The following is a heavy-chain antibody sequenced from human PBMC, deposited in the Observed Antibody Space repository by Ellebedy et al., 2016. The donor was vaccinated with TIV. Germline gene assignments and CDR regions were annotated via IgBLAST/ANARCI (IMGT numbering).Heavy chain of an antibody. CDR3: ASTGIVLGAGATDV. CDR2: ISSSSTIL. CDR1: GFTFSHYG. V-gene: IGHV3-48*01. Sequence: GGSLRLXCPASGFTFSHYGINWVRQAPGKGLEWISYISSSSTILYYADSVKGRFTISRDNAQNSLYLQMNSLRAEDTAVYYCASTGIVLGAGATDVWGKGTTVTVS. J-gene: IGHJ6*03. D-gene: IGHD2-8*01.